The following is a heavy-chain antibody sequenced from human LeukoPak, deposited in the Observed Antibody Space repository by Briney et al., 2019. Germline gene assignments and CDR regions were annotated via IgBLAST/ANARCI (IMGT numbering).Heavy chain of an antibody. CDR2: IIPIFGTA. Sequence: GASVKVSCKASGGTFSSYAISWVRQAPGKVLEWRGGIIPIFGTANYAQKFQGRVTITADESTSTAYMELSSLRSEDTAVYYCARELYNWNREYYGMDVWGQGTTVTVSS. D-gene: IGHD1-20*01. J-gene: IGHJ6*02. CDR3: ARELYNWNREYYGMDV. V-gene: IGHV1-69*13. CDR1: GGTFSSYA.